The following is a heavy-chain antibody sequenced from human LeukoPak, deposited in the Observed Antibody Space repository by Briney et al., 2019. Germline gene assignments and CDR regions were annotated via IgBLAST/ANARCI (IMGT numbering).Heavy chain of an antibody. CDR1: GYTFTGYY. J-gene: IGHJ3*02. CDR3: ARVRYCGGDCDSEKKWAFDI. CDR2: INPNSGGT. V-gene: IGHV1-2*06. D-gene: IGHD2-21*02. Sequence: GASVKVSCKASGYTFTGYYMHWVRQAPGQGLEWMGRINPNSGGTNYAQKFQGRVTMTRDTSISTAYMELSRLRSDDTAVYYCARVRYCGGDCDSEKKWAFDIWGQGTMVTVSS.